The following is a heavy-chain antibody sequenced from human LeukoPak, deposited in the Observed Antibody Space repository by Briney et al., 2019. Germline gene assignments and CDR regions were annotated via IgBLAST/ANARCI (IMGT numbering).Heavy chain of an antibody. D-gene: IGHD3-22*01. CDR2: ITSSSTYI. J-gene: IGHJ4*02. V-gene: IGHV3-21*01. CDR3: ARDLDYYDGSGYSSSALDY. CDR1: GFRFSIYT. Sequence: GGSLRLSCAASGFRFSIYTMNWVRQAPGRGLEWVSSITSSSTYIYYADSVRGRYTVSRDNAKNALYLQMNSLRAEDTAVYFCARDLDYYDGSGYSSSALDYWGQGTLLTVSS.